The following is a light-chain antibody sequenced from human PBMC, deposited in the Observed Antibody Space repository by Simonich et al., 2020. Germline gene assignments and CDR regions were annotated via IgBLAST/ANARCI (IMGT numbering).Light chain of an antibody. Sequence: DIVMTQSPLSLPVTPGEPASISCRSSQSLLHSNGYNYLDWYLQKPGQSPQLLVYLGSNRASGVPGRVSGSGSGTEFTLKISRVEAEDVGVYYCMQALQTPWTFGQGTKVEIK. CDR3: MQALQTPWT. V-gene: IGKV2-28*01. CDR1: QSLLHSNGYNY. CDR2: LGS. J-gene: IGKJ1*01.